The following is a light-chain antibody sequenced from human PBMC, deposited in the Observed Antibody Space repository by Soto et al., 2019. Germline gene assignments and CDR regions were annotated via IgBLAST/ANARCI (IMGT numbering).Light chain of an antibody. CDR1: QSVSSNY. J-gene: IGKJ1*01. CDR3: QHYGGPPSWT. CDR2: GAS. V-gene: IGKV3-20*01. Sequence: EIVLTQSPGTLSLSPGERATLSCRASQSVSSNYSNWYQQKPGQAPWLLIYGASSRATGIPDRFSGGASGTDFTLTTSRLEPEDFPVYYCQHYGGPPSWTFDQGTNVEIK.